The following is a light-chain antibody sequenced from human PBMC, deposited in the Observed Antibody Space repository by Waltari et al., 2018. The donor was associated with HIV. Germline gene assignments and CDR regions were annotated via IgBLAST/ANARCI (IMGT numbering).Light chain of an antibody. CDR3: QVWDGSIHPV. CDR2: DDS. J-gene: IGLJ1*01. Sequence: SFVLTQPPAVSAAPGPTAAVSCGGNNIGSKSVHWYQQKPGQAPVLVVHDDSDRPSGIPDRFFGTNSGNTATLTIRGVGVDDEADYYCQVWDGSIHPVFGSGTTVTVL. V-gene: IGLV3-21*02. CDR1: NIGSKS.